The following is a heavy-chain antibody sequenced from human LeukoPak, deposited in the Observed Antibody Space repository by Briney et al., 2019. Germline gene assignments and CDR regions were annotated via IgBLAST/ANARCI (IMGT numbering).Heavy chain of an antibody. J-gene: IGHJ6*03. CDR1: GDAISGYY. Sequence: SETLSLTCTVSGDAISGYYWTWIRQPAGKGLEYIGRIYTSGTTNYTPSLESRVTMSVDTSKNQFSLKIVSVTAADTAVYYCARDRNSVRGYYYYMDVWGKGTTVTVSS. V-gene: IGHV4-4*07. D-gene: IGHD3-10*01. CDR2: IYTSGTT. CDR3: ARDRNSVRGYYYYMDV.